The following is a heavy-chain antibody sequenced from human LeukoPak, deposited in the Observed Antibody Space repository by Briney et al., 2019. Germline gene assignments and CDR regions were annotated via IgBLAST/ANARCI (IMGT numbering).Heavy chain of an antibody. CDR2: IYYSGST. V-gene: IGHV4-39*01. D-gene: IGHD2-21*02. J-gene: IGHJ4*02. CDR3: ARLEPNVVVTAIRSVFDY. CDR1: GGSISSSSYD. Sequence: TSETLSLTCTVSGGSISSSSYDWGWIRQPPGKGLEWIGSIYYSGSTYYNPSLKSRVTISVDTSKNQFSLKLSSVTAADTAVYYCARLEPNVVVTAIRSVFDYWGQGTLVTVSS.